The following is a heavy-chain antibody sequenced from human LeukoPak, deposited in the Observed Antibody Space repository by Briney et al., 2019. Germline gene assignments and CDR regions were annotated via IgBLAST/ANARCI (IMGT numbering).Heavy chain of an antibody. CDR1: GGSISSSYSY. Sequence: PSETLSLTCTVSGGSISSSYSYWGWIRQPPGKGLEWIGNIYYSGSTYYNPSLKSRVTISVDTSKNHFSLKLNSVTAADTAVYYCARDREGKLELRGAFDHWGQGTLVTVSS. CDR3: ARDREGKLELRGAFDH. CDR2: IYYSGST. D-gene: IGHD1-7*01. V-gene: IGHV4-39*07. J-gene: IGHJ4*02.